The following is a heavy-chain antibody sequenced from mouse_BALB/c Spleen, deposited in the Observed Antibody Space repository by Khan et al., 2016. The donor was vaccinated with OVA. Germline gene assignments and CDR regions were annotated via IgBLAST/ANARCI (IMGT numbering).Heavy chain of an antibody. D-gene: IGHD3-2*02. Sequence: VELVESGPGLVAPSQSLSITCTVSGFSLTSYGVHWVRQPPGKDLEWLVIIWAGGSTNYNSPLMSRLSISKDNSNSQVFLKMNSLQTDDTSVYLFARYTEATHYWGQGTLVTVSA. J-gene: IGHJ3*01. V-gene: IGHV2-9*02. CDR2: IWAGGST. CDR3: ARYTEATHY. CDR1: GFSLTSYG.